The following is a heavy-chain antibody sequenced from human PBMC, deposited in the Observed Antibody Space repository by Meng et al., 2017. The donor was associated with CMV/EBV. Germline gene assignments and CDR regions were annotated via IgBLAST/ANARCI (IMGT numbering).Heavy chain of an antibody. Sequence: ETLSLTCAASGFTFSSYSMNWVRQAPGKGLEWVSSISSSSSYIYYADSVKGRFTISRDNAKNSLYLQMNSLRAEDTAVYYCARELVVVVPAATPYYYYGMDVWGQGTTVTVSS. V-gene: IGHV3-21*01. J-gene: IGHJ6*02. CDR1: GFTFSSYS. D-gene: IGHD2-2*01. CDR2: ISSSSSYI. CDR3: ARELVVVVPAATPYYYYGMDV.